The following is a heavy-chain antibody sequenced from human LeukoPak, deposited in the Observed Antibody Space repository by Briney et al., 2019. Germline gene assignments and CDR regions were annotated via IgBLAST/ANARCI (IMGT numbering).Heavy chain of an antibody. CDR2: IYHSGST. CDR1: GYSISSGYY. V-gene: IGHV4-38-2*02. CDR3: ARDGNSYYDH. J-gene: IGHJ5*02. D-gene: IGHD4-11*01. Sequence: SETLSLTCTVSGYSISSGYYWGWIRQPPGKGLEWIGSIYHSGSTYYNPSFKSRITMSVDKSNNQFSLILTSVTVADTAVYYCARDGNSYYDHWGQGTLVTVTS.